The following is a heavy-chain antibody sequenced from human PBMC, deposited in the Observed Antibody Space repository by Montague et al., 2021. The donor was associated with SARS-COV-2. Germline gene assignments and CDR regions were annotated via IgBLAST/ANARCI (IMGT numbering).Heavy chain of an antibody. CDR3: AVNSNYYYYYGMDV. Sequence: SETLSLTCTVSGYSISSGYYWGWIRQPPGRRLEWIGSIFHSGSTYYNPSLKSRVTISVDTSKNQFPLKLSSVTAADTAVYYCAVNSNYYYYYGMDVWGQGTTVTVSS. D-gene: IGHD4-11*01. CDR1: GYSISSGYY. CDR2: IFHSGST. J-gene: IGHJ6*02. V-gene: IGHV4-38-2*02.